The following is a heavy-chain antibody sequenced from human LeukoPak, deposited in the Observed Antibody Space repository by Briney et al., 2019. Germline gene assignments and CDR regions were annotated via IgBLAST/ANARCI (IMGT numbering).Heavy chain of an antibody. V-gene: IGHV4-34*01. CDR2: INHSGST. Sequence: PSETLSLTCAVYGGSFSGYYWSWIRQPPGKGLEWIGEINHSGSTNYNPSLKSRVTISVDTSKNQFSLKLSSVTAADTAVYYCASDLNQPDDSSGYPLDYWGQGTLVTVSS. J-gene: IGHJ4*02. CDR1: GGSFSGYY. D-gene: IGHD3-22*01. CDR3: ASDLNQPDDSSGYPLDY.